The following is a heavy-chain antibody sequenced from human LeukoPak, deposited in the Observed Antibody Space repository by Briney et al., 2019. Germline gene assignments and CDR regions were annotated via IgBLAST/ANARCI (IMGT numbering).Heavy chain of an antibody. CDR1: GGTFSSYA. CDR2: IIPIFGTA. V-gene: IGHV1-69*05. Sequence: WASVKVSCKASGGTFSSYAISWVRRAPGQGLEWMGGIIPIFGTANYAQKFQGRVTITTDESTSTAYMELSSLRSEDTAVYYCARDGRSSGYYYPAFDYWGQGTLVTVSS. J-gene: IGHJ4*02. D-gene: IGHD3-22*01. CDR3: ARDGRSSGYYYPAFDY.